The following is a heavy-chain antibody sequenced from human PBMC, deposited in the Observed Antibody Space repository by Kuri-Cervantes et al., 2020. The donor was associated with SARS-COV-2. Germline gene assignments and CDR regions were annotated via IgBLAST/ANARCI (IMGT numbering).Heavy chain of an antibody. CDR2: IYHSGDT. J-gene: IGHJ4*02. CDR3: ATTYCGGDCSFDY. V-gene: IGHV4-38-2*01. D-gene: IGHD2-21*01. CDR1: GYSIRNGYY. Sequence: SETLSLTCAVSGYSIRNGYYWGCIRQPPGKGLEWIGTIYHSGDTFYNPSLKSRATISVDTSRNQFSLRLTSVTAADTATYYCATTYCGGDCSFDYWGQGTLVTDSS.